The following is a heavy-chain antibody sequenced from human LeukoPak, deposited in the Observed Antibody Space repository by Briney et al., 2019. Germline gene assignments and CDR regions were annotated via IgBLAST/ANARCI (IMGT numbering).Heavy chain of an antibody. CDR1: GVSISSYY. V-gene: IGHV4-4*09. D-gene: IGHD6-13*01. Sequence: KSSETLSLTCTVSGVSISSYYRSWIRQPPGKGLEWIGYIYTSGSTNYNPSLKSRVTISVDTSKNQFSLKLSSVTAADTAVYYCARHLGGRSSWPLDYWGQGTLVTVSS. CDR2: IYTSGST. J-gene: IGHJ4*02. CDR3: ARHLGGRSSWPLDY.